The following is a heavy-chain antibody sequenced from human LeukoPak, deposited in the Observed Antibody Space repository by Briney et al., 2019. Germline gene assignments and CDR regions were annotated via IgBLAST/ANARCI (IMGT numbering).Heavy chain of an antibody. CDR3: ARDWCSGGSCFSWNWFDP. J-gene: IGHJ5*02. Sequence: PGRSPRLSCAASGFTFSSYAMHWVRQAPGKGLEWVAVISYDGSNKYYADSVKGRFTISRDNSKNTLYLQMNSLRAEDTAVYYCARDWCSGGSCFSWNWFDPWGQGTLVTVSS. V-gene: IGHV3-30-3*01. CDR2: ISYDGSNK. CDR1: GFTFSSYA. D-gene: IGHD2-15*01.